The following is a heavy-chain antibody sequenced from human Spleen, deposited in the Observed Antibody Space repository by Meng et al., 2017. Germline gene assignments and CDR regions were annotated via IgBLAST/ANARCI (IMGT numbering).Heavy chain of an antibody. D-gene: IGHD3-16*01. CDR2: TYYSGNT. J-gene: IGHJ4*02. V-gene: IGHV4-30-4*01. Sequence: QLQLQESGPGLVKPSQTLSLTCTVSGGSLSSGDNYWSWIRQPPGKGLEWIGYTYYSGNTYYNPSLKSRVAMSVDTSKNQFYLRLSSVTAADTAVYYCARGGGFDYWGQGTLVTVSS. CDR1: GGSLSSGDNY. CDR3: ARGGGFDY.